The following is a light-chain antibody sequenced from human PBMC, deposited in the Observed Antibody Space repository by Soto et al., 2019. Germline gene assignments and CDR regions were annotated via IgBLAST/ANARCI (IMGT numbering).Light chain of an antibody. V-gene: IGKV1-5*01. J-gene: IGKJ1*01. CDR3: QKCQRYFT. CDR2: VAS. Sequence: DIQMTQSPSTLSASVGDRVTTTCRASESMSNCLAWYQQKQGKAPKLLISVASSLQSAVPSRFSGSASGTELTLTIRKLQHDEIATYYCQKCQRYFTFGQGTKVEMK. CDR1: ESMSNC.